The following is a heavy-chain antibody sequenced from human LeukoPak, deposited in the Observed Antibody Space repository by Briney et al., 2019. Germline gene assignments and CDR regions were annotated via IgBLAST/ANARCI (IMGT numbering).Heavy chain of an antibody. V-gene: IGHV3-30*04. Sequence: PGGSLRLSCAASGLPFSSYVMHWVRQAPGKGLEWVAFIPFDGTNKEYTDSVKGRFTISRDNSKNTLYLQMNSLTAEDTAVYYCATSGSASGTLRGRSDYWGQGTLVTVSS. CDR3: ATSGSASGTLRGRSDY. D-gene: IGHD6-13*01. CDR1: GLPFSSYV. J-gene: IGHJ4*02. CDR2: IPFDGTNK.